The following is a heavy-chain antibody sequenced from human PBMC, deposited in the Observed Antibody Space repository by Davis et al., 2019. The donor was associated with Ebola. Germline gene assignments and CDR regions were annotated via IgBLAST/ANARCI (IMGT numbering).Heavy chain of an antibody. CDR1: GFTFSRYW. D-gene: IGHD5-18*01. V-gene: IGHV3-53*01. CDR2: IYSCGST. CDR3: ARDHGYSYGPVYYYYGMDV. J-gene: IGHJ6*04. Sequence: GESLKISCAASGFTFSRYWMSWVRQAPGKGLEWVSVIYSCGSTYYADSVKGRFTIPRDNSKNTLYLQMNSLRAEDTAVYYCARDHGYSYGPVYYYYGMDVWGKGTTVTVSS.